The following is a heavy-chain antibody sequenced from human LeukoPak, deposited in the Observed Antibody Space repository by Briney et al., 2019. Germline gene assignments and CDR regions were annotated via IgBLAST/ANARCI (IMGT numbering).Heavy chain of an antibody. CDR2: INHSGST. D-gene: IGHD3-10*01. J-gene: IGHJ3*02. Sequence: SETLSLTCAVYGGSFSGYYWSWIRQPPGKGLEWIGEINHSGSTNYNPSLKSRVTISVDTSKNQFSLKLSSVTAADTAVYYCARKRTMVRGVIIVPGAFDIWGQGTMVTVSS. CDR1: GGSFSGYY. CDR3: ARKRTMVRGVIIVPGAFDI. V-gene: IGHV4-34*01.